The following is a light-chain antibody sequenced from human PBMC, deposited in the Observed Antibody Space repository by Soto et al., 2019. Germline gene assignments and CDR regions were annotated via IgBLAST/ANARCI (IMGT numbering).Light chain of an antibody. CDR2: EVT. V-gene: IGLV2-18*01. CDR1: SSDVGSYNR. J-gene: IGLJ1*01. CDR3: ALYTSSSTYV. Sequence: QSVLTQPPSVSGSPGQSVTISCTANSSDVGSYNRVSWYQQPPGTAPKLMIYEVTNRPSGVPDRFSGSKSGNTASLTISGLQAEDEADYSCALYTSSSTYVFGTGTKVTVL.